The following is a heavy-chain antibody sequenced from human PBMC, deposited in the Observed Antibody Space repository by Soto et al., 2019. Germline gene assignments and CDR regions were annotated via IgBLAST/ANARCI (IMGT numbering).Heavy chain of an antibody. CDR1: GYTFTSYA. V-gene: IGHV1-3*01. CDR3: ARTVGYYYGMGV. CDR2: INAGNGNT. D-gene: IGHD4-17*01. J-gene: IGHJ6*02. Sequence: QVQLVQSGAEVKKPGASVKVSCKASGYTFTSYAMHWVRQAPGQRLEWMGWINAGNGNTKYSQKFQGRVSITRDTSANTAYMKLSSLRSEDKAVYSCARTVGYYYGMGVWGQGTTVTVSS.